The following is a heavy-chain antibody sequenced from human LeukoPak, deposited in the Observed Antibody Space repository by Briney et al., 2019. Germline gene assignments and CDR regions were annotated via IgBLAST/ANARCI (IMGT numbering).Heavy chain of an antibody. CDR2: IIPIFGTA. CDR3: AGGPYSSSWYGGYYFDY. CDR1: GGTFSIYA. V-gene: IGHV1-69*05. J-gene: IGHJ4*02. D-gene: IGHD6-13*01. Sequence: SVKVSCKATGGTFSIYAISWVRQAPGQGLEWMGGIIPIFGTANYAQKFQGRVTITTDESTSTAYMELSSLRSEDTAVYYCAGGPYSSSWYGGYYFDYWGQGTLVTVSS.